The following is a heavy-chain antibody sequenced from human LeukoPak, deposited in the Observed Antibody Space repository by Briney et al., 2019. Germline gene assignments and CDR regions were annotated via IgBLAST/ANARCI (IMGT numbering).Heavy chain of an antibody. D-gene: IGHD3-10*01. CDR2: ISGYNGNT. J-gene: IGHJ4*02. Sequence: ASVKVSCEASGYTFTSYGITWVRQAPGQGLEWMGWISGYNGNTNYAQKFQGRVTMTTDTSTSTVYMELRSLRSDDTAVYYCARADNYGSGQPDDWGQGTLVTVSS. CDR3: ARADNYGSGQPDD. CDR1: GYTFTSYG. V-gene: IGHV1-18*01.